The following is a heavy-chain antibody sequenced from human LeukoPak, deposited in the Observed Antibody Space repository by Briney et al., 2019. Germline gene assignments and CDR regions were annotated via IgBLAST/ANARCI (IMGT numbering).Heavy chain of an antibody. CDR1: GGSLSSFY. Sequence: SQTLSLTCTVSGGSLSSFYWGWIRHPPGEGLGWIGYIYNSGSTNYNPSLKDRVTMSVDTSKNQFSLKLSSVTAADPAVYYCARSITIFPVSPRGQRTPVTVSS. V-gene: IGHV4-59*08. J-gene: IGHJ5*02. CDR3: ARSITIFPVSP. CDR2: IYNSGST. D-gene: IGHD3-3*01.